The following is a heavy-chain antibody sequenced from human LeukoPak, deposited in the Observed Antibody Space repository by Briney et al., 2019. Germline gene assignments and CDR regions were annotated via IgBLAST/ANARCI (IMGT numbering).Heavy chain of an antibody. CDR3: ARDIGGSYTAIDY. Sequence: GGSLRLSCAASGVTFSTYSMNWVRQAPGKGLEWVSFITSSGNSMSYADSVKGRFTIFRDNAKNSLYLQMNSLRAEDTAVYYCARDIGGSYTAIDYWGQGTLVTVSS. D-gene: IGHD1-26*01. CDR1: GVTFSTYS. J-gene: IGHJ4*02. CDR2: ITSSGNSM. V-gene: IGHV3-48*04.